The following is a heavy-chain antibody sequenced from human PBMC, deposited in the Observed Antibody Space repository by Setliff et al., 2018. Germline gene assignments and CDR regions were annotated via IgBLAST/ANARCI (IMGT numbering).Heavy chain of an antibody. D-gene: IGHD6-13*01. CDR2: IKDSDYST. Sequence: GESLKISCVGSGFTISGYAMTWVRQVPGKGLEWISSIKDSDYSTYYADSVKGRFTISRDNSKNTLYLQMNGLRAEDSALYYCVKDVVGYSSTWPKRDYFDYWGQGTLVTVSS. V-gene: IGHV3-23*01. CDR3: VKDVVGYSSTWPKRDYFDY. J-gene: IGHJ4*02. CDR1: GFTISGYA.